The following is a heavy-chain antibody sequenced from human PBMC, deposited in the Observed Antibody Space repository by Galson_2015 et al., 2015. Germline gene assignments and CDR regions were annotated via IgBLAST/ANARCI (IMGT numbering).Heavy chain of an antibody. CDR3: AKWAAAGYNYQYYGMDV. V-gene: IGHV3-23*01. CDR2: VSGSGGTT. D-gene: IGHD6-13*01. J-gene: IGHJ6*02. Sequence: SLRLSCAASGFTFSRYAMNWVRQAPGKGLEWVSTVSGSGGTTYYADSVKGRFTISRDNSKNTLYLEMYSLRAGDTAVYYCAKWAAAGYNYQYYGMDVWGQGTTVTVSS. CDR1: GFTFSRYA.